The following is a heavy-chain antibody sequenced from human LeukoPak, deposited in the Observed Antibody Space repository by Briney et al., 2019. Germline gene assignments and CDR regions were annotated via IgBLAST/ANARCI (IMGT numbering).Heavy chain of an antibody. V-gene: IGHV3-74*01. CDR2: TNSDGSST. D-gene: IGHD5-12*01. CDR1: GFTFSTYW. Sequence: PGGSLRLSCAASGFTFSTYWMHWVRQAPGKGLVWVSRTNSDGSSTSYADSVKGRFTISRDNAKNTLYLQMNNLRAEDTAVYYCARDRGYAFDIWGQGTMVTVSS. J-gene: IGHJ3*02. CDR3: ARDRGYAFDI.